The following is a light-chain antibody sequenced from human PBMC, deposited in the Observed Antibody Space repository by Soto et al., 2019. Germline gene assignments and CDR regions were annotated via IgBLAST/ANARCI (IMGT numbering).Light chain of an antibody. CDR1: QVITND. CDR2: AAS. Sequence: MTKSTASLPAYVEDRLSIICRASQVITNDLGWYQQKPGKAPKRLIYAASTLQSGVPSRFSGSGSGTEFTLTISSLQPDDFTTYYCQQDNSYPIRFGQRSRLEFK. J-gene: IGKJ5*01. V-gene: IGKV1-17*01. CDR3: QQDNSYPIR.